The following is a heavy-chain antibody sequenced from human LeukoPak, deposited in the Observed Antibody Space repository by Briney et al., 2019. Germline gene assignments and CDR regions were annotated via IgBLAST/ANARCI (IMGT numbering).Heavy chain of an antibody. CDR1: GGSISSYY. D-gene: IGHD3-10*01. V-gene: IGHV4-59*08. CDR3: ARHEGRPTLRFAEYYFDY. CDR2: IYYSGST. Sequence: PSETLSLTCTVSGGSISSYYWSWIRQPPGKGLEWIGYIYYSGSTNYNPSLKSRVTISVDTSKNQFSLKLSSVTAADTAVYYCARHEGRPTLRFAEYYFDYWGQGTLVTVSS. J-gene: IGHJ4*02.